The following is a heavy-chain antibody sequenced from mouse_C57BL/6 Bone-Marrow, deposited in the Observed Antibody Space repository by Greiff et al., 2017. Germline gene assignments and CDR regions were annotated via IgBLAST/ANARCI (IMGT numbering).Heavy chain of an antibody. D-gene: IGHD4-1*01. CDR3: VRQGLGPPYYAMDY. Sequence: EVQLVESGGGLVQPKGSLKLSCAASGFSFNTYAMNWVRQAPGKGLEWVARIRSKSNNYATYYADSVKDRFTISRDDSESMLYLQMNNLKTEDTAMYYCVRQGLGPPYYAMDYWGQGTSVTVSS. J-gene: IGHJ4*01. V-gene: IGHV10-1*01. CDR1: GFSFNTYA. CDR2: IRSKSNNYAT.